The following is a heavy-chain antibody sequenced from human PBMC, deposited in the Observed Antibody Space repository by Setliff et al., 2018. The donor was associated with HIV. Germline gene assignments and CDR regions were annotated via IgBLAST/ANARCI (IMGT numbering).Heavy chain of an antibody. CDR1: GDSISSHY. V-gene: IGHV4-59*11. D-gene: IGHD3-10*01. CDR3: ARAGDYGSGNYYDVNWYFDL. Sequence: PSETLSLTCTVSGDSISSHYWSWIRQPPGKGLEWIGYIYHSGSTNYNPSLKSRVTISVDASKNQFSLKMRSVTAADTAVYYCARAGDYGSGNYYDVNWYFDLWGRGTL. CDR2: IYHSGST. J-gene: IGHJ2*01.